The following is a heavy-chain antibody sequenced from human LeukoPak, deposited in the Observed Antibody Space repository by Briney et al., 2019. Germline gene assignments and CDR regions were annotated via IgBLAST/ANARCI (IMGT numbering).Heavy chain of an antibody. Sequence: PSETLSLTCSVSGGSIGFYYWTWIRQPPGKGLEWIGYIYYTGSTNYNPSPKSRVTISVDESKNQVSLKLTSVTAADTAVYYCASYTGTGGYFWGEGTLVTVSS. CDR1: GGSIGFYY. CDR2: IYYTGST. CDR3: ASYTGTGGYF. V-gene: IGHV4-59*01. J-gene: IGHJ4*02. D-gene: IGHD2-8*02.